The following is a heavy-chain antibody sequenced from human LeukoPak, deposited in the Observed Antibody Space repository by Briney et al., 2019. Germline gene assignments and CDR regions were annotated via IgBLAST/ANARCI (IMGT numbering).Heavy chain of an antibody. CDR1: GFTFSNFL. CDR2: ISGSGGDT. Sequence: TGGSLSLSCAASGFTFSNFLMTWVRQAPGKGPEWVSAISGSGGDTYYADSVKGRFTISRDDSKNTLYLQMNSLRAEDTAVYYCAKKGATTGDFDYWGQGTLVTVSS. V-gene: IGHV3-23*01. CDR3: AKKGATTGDFDY. D-gene: IGHD1-26*01. J-gene: IGHJ4*02.